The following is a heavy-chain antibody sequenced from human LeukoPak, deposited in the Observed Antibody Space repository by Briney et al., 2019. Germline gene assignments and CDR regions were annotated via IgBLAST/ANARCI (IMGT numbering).Heavy chain of an antibody. Sequence: GEPLKISCKGSGYSFDNYWLAWVRQMPGKGLEWMGIIYPGNSDTRYSPSFQGQVTISADKSISTAYLQWSSLKASETAMYYCARQDGSAWYYFDYWGQGTLVTVSS. V-gene: IGHV5-51*01. D-gene: IGHD6-19*01. CDR2: IYPGNSDT. CDR1: GYSFDNYW. CDR3: ARQDGSAWYYFDY. J-gene: IGHJ4*02.